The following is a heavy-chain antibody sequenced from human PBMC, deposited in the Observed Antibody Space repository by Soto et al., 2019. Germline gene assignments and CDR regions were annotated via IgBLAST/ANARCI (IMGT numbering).Heavy chain of an antibody. CDR2: IWYDGSIK. V-gene: IGHV3-33*01. Sequence: QVQLVESGGGVVQPGRSLRLSCAASGFTFSGYGMHWVRQAPGKGLEWVAVIWYDGSIKEYADSVKGRFTISRDSSKNAVYLQMNSLRDEDTAVYYCARDSSYGGGDYWGQGTLVTVSS. CDR1: GFTFSGYG. J-gene: IGHJ4*02. CDR3: ARDSSYGGGDY. D-gene: IGHD5-12*01.